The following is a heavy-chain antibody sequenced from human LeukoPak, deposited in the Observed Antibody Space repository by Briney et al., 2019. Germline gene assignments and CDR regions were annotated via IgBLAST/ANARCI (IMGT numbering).Heavy chain of an antibody. CDR3: AKVWWQWLVLRSGFDY. V-gene: IGHV3-23*01. J-gene: IGHJ4*02. Sequence: GALRLSCAASGFTFSSYAMSWVRQAPGKGLEWVSAISGSGGSTYYADSVKGRFTISRDNSKNTPYLQMNSLRAEDTAVYYCAKVWWQWLVLRSGFDYWGQGTLVTVSS. CDR2: ISGSGGST. D-gene: IGHD6-19*01. CDR1: GFTFSSYA.